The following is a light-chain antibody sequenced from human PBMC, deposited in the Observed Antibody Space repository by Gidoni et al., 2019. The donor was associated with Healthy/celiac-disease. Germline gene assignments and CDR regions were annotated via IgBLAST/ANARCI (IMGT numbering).Light chain of an antibody. Sequence: ETVLTQSPATLSLSPGERATVSCRASRSVSSYLAWYQQKPGQAPRLLIYDASNRATGIPARFSGSGSGTDFTLTISSLEPEDFAVYYCQQRSNWPPYTFGQGTKLEIK. CDR3: QQRSNWPPYT. V-gene: IGKV3-11*01. CDR1: RSVSSY. CDR2: DAS. J-gene: IGKJ2*01.